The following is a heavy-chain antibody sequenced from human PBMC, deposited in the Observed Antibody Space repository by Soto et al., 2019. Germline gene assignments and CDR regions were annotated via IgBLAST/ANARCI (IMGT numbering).Heavy chain of an antibody. CDR2: LYYSGNT. J-gene: IGHJ4*02. D-gene: IGHD2-15*01. CDR3: ARVGGVAARTFDY. Sequence: KPSETLSLTCTVSGGSISPFYWSWVRQPPGKGLEWIGYLYYSGNTNYNPSLKSRVTISVDVSKNQVSLRLTSVTAADTAVYYCARVGGVAARTFDYWGQGTVVTVSS. V-gene: IGHV4-59*01. CDR1: GGSISPFY.